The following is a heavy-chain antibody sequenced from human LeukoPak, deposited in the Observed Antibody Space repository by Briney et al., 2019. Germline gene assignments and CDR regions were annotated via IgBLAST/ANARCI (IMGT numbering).Heavy chain of an antibody. V-gene: IGHV1-2*06. CDR1: GYTFTGYY. CDR2: INPNSGGT. D-gene: IGHD6-19*01. J-gene: IGHJ4*02. Sequence: ASVKVSCKACGYTFTGYYMHWVRQAPGQGLEWMGRINPNSGGTNYAQKFQGRVTMTRDTSISTAYMELSRLRSDDTAVYYCARDARLIAVAKYYFDYWGQGTLVTVSS. CDR3: ARDARLIAVAKYYFDY.